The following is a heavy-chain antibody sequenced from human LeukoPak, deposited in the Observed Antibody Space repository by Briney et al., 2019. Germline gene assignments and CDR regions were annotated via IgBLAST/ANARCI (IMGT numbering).Heavy chain of an antibody. CDR3: ARGLVDTAMDGKNFDY. D-gene: IGHD5-18*01. CDR1: GGSFSGYY. V-gene: IGHV4-34*01. CDR2: INHSGST. Sequence: SETLSLTCAVYGGSFSGYYWSWIRQPPGKGLEWIGEINHSGSTNYNPSLKSRVTISVDTSKNQFSLKLSSVTAADTAVYYCARGLVDTAMDGKNFDYWGQGNLVTVSS. J-gene: IGHJ4*02.